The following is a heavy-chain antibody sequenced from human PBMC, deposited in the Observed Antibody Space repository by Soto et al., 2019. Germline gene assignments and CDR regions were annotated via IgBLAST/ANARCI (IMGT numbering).Heavy chain of an antibody. CDR2: IYWDADK. Sequence: QITLNESGPTVVRPTETLTLTCRFSGFSLTTSGVGVGWIRQSPGKAPEWLALIYWDADKRYSASLKSRLTITKDTSMIQLVLTVSDLDPTDTATYYCAHRVLRTVFGLVTTTAIYFDFWGQGTPVAVSS. J-gene: IGHJ4*02. D-gene: IGHD3-3*01. V-gene: IGHV2-5*02. CDR1: GFSLTTSGVG. CDR3: AHRVLRTVFGLVTTTAIYFDF.